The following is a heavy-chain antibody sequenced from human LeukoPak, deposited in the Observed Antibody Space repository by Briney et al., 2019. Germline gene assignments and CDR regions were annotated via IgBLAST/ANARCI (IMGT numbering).Heavy chain of an antibody. J-gene: IGHJ4*02. CDR3: ARHTTVVPPHYFDY. V-gene: IGHV4-59*01. D-gene: IGHD4-23*01. CDR1: GGSINNYY. CDR2: IYFSGST. Sequence: PSETLSLSCTVSGGSINNYYWIWIRQPPGKGLECIGYIYFSGSTNYNPSLKSRVTISVDTSNNQFSLKLSSVTAADTAVYYCARHTTVVPPHYFDYWGQGTLVTVSS.